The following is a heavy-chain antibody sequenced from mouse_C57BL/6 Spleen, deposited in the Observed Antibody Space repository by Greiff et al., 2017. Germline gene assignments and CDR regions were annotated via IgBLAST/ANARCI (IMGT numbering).Heavy chain of an antibody. J-gene: IGHJ3*01. Sequence: QVQLQQPGPELVKPGASVKLSCKASGYTFTSYCMQWVKQRPGKVLDWIGEIYPSDSFTNYNQKFKGKATLTVDTSSSTAYMQLSSLTSEDSAVYYCAREEGLAYWGQGTLVTVSA. CDR3: AREEGLAY. D-gene: IGHD3-3*01. V-gene: IGHV1-50*01. CDR1: GYTFTSYC. CDR2: IYPSDSFT.